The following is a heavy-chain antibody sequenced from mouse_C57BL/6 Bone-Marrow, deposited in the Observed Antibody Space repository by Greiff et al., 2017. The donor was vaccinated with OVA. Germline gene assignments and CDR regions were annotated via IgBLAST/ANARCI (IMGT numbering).Heavy chain of an antibody. J-gene: IGHJ2*01. CDR3: ARCNYGSSYEGY. V-gene: IGHV1-81*01. CDR1: GYTFTSYG. CDR2: IYPRSGNT. Sequence: QVQLQQSGAELARPGASVKLSCKASGYTFTSYGISWVKQRTGQGLEWIGEIYPRSGNTYYNEKFKGKATLTADKSSSTAYMELRSLTSEDSAVYFCARCNYGSSYEGYWGQGTTLTVSS. D-gene: IGHD1-1*01.